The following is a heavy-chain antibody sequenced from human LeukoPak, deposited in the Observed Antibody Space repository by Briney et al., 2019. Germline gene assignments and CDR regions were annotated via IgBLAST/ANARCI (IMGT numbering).Heavy chain of an antibody. Sequence: PGRSLRLSCAASGFTFSSYGMHWVRQASGKGLEWVAVISYDGSNKYYADSVKGRFTISRDNSKNTLYLQMNSLRAEDTAVYYCAKDQRDDILTGYYDYYFDYWGQGTLVTVSS. CDR1: GFTFSSYG. CDR2: ISYDGSNK. CDR3: AKDQRDDILTGYYDYYFDY. D-gene: IGHD3-9*01. V-gene: IGHV3-30*18. J-gene: IGHJ4*02.